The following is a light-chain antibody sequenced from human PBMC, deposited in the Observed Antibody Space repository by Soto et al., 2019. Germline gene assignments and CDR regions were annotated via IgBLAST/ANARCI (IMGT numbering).Light chain of an antibody. CDR3: CSYAGSTYV. CDR1: SSDVGSYNL. Sequence: QSVLTQPASVSGSPGQSITISCTGTSSDVGSYNLVSWYQQHPGKAPKVMIYENSKRPSGVSNRFSGSKSGNTASLTISGLQAEDEAEYYCCSYAGSTYVFGTGTKVTVL. V-gene: IGLV2-23*01. J-gene: IGLJ1*01. CDR2: ENS.